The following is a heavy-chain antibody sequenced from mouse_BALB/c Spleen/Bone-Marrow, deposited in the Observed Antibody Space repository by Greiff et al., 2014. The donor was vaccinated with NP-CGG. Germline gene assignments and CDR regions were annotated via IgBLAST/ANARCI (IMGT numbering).Heavy chain of an antibody. D-gene: IGHD1-1*01. Sequence: EVQLQQSGTVLARPGASVKMSCKASGYSFTIYWMHWVTQRPGQGLEWIGAIYPGNSDTSYNQKFKGKAKLTAVTSASTAYMELSSLTNEDSAVYYCTRFGSTYDWYFDVWGAGTTVTVSS. CDR3: TRFGSTYDWYFDV. J-gene: IGHJ1*01. CDR1: GYSFTIYW. CDR2: IYPGNSDT. V-gene: IGHV1-5*01.